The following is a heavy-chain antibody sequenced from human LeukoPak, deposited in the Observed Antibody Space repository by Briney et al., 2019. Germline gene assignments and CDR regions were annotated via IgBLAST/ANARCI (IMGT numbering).Heavy chain of an antibody. CDR1: GGFISSHY. Sequence: SETLSLTCTVSGGFISSHYWSWIRQPPGKGLEWIGYIYYSGSTNYNPSLKSRVTISVDTSKNQFSLKLSSVTAADTAVYYCARSLQLWFYFDYWGQGTLVTVSS. V-gene: IGHV4-59*11. D-gene: IGHD5-18*01. CDR2: IYYSGST. CDR3: ARSLQLWFYFDY. J-gene: IGHJ4*02.